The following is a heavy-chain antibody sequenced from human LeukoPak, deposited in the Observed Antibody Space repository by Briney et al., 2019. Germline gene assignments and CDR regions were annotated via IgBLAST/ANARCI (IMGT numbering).Heavy chain of an antibody. CDR2: ISSSSSYT. Sequence: AGGSLRLSCAASGFTFSDYYMSWIRQVPGKGLEWVSYISSSSSYTNYADSVKGRFTISRDNAKNSLYLQMNSLRAEDTAVYYCARGHGDYPTSFDYWGQGTLVTVSS. CDR1: GFTFSDYY. CDR3: ARGHGDYPTSFDY. J-gene: IGHJ4*02. V-gene: IGHV3-11*06. D-gene: IGHD4-17*01.